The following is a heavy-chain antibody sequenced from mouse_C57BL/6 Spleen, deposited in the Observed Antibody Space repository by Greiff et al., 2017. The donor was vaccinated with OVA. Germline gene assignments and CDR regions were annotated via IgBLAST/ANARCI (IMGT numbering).Heavy chain of an antibody. CDR3: ARDTFLTTVVATYWYFDV. CDR2: ISYDGSN. CDR1: GYSITSGYY. J-gene: IGHJ1*03. D-gene: IGHD1-1*01. Sequence: EVQLQESGPGLVKPSQSLSLTCSVTGYSITSGYYWNWLRQFPGNKLEWMGYISYDGSNKYNPSLKNRISITRDTSKNQFFLKLNSVTTEDTATYYCARDTFLTTVVATYWYFDVWGTGTTVTVSS. V-gene: IGHV3-6*01.